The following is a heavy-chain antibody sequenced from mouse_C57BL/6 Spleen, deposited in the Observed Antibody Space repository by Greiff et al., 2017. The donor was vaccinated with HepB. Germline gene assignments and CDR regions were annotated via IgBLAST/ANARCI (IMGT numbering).Heavy chain of an antibody. CDR2: IDPSDSET. CDR1: GYTFTSYW. J-gene: IGHJ2*01. D-gene: IGHD2-3*01. Sequence: VQLQQPGAELVRPGSSVKLSCKASGYTFTSYWMHWVKQRPIQGLEWIGNIDPSDSETHYNQKFKDKATLTVDKSSSTAYMQLSSLTSEDSAVYYCARLNDGYYVSPFDYWGQGTTLTVSS. V-gene: IGHV1-52*01. CDR3: ARLNDGYYVSPFDY.